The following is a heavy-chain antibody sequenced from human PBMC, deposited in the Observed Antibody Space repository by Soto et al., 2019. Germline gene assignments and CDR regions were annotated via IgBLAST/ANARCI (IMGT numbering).Heavy chain of an antibody. J-gene: IGHJ4*02. D-gene: IGHD4-4*01. Sequence: VQLLESGGGLVQPGGSLRLSCAASGFTFSGYAMSWVRQAPGKGLEWVSAISGSGGSTYYADSVKGRFTISRDNSKNTLYLQMNSLRAEDTAVYYCAKYNGNSRVTNLDYWGQGTLVTVSS. CDR2: ISGSGGST. CDR1: GFTFSGYA. V-gene: IGHV3-23*01. CDR3: AKYNGNSRVTNLDY.